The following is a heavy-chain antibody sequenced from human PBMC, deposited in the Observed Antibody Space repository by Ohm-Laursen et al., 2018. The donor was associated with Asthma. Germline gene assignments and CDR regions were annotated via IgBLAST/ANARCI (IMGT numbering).Heavy chain of an antibody. D-gene: IGHD4-17*01. CDR1: GFTFSSYS. V-gene: IGHV3-21*01. CDR3: ARVVSGDNDAFDI. CDR2: ISSSSSYI. J-gene: IGHJ3*02. Sequence: SLRLSCSASGFTFSSYSMNWVRQAPGKGLEWVSSISSSSSYIYYADSVKGRFTISRDNAKNSLYLQMNSLRAEDTAVYYCARVVSGDNDAFDIWGQGTMVTVSS.